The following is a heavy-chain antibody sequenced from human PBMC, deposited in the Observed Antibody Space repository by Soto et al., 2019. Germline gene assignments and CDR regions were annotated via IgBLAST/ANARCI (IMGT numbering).Heavy chain of an antibody. Sequence: QLQLQESGPGLVKPSETLSLTCTVSGGSISSSSYYWGWIRQPPGKGLGWIGSIYYSGSTYYNPSLKSRVTISVDTSKNQFPLKLSSVTAADTAVYYCARHWAIVAMGDNWFDPWGQGTLVTVSS. D-gene: IGHD5-12*01. CDR2: IYYSGST. J-gene: IGHJ5*02. V-gene: IGHV4-39*01. CDR1: GGSISSSSYY. CDR3: ARHWAIVAMGDNWFDP.